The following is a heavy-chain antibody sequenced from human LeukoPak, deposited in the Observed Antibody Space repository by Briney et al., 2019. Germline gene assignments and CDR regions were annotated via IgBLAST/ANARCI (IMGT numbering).Heavy chain of an antibody. CDR2: INHRGNS. Sequence: SETLSLTCAVYGGSFSDYYWSWIRQPPGKGLEWIGEINHRGNSNYNPSLKSRVTISVDTSKNRFSLRLSSVTAADTAVYYCAGSSYIGLDFWGQGTLVTVSS. D-gene: IGHD3-22*01. J-gene: IGHJ4*02. V-gene: IGHV4-34*01. CDR3: AGSSYIGLDF. CDR1: GGSFSDYY.